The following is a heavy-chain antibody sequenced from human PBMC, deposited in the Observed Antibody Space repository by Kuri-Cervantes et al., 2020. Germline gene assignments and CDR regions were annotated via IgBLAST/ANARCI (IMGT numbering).Heavy chain of an antibody. CDR1: GYTFTSHY. J-gene: IGHJ5*02. CDR3: ARAEVLYYDPPRATWFDP. CDR2: INPSGGST. D-gene: IGHD3-22*01. V-gene: IGHV1-46*01. Sequence: ASVKVSCKASGYTFTSHYIHWVRQAPGQGLEWMGRINPSGGSTSYAQKFQGRVTITTDESTSTAYMELSSLRSEDAAVYYCARAEVLYYDPPRATWFDPWGQGTLVTVSS.